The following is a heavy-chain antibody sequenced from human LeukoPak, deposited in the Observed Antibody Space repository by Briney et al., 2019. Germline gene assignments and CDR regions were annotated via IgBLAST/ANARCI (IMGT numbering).Heavy chain of an antibody. V-gene: IGHV1-69*13. CDR3: ARGPAEYSSSSGYAEMDV. D-gene: IGHD6-6*01. Sequence: GASVKVSCKASGGTFSSYAISWVRQAPGQGLEWMGGIIPIFGTANYAQKFQGRVTITADESTSTAYMELSSLRSEDTAVYYCARGPAEYSSSSGYAEMDVWGKGTTVTVSS. CDR2: IIPIFGTA. CDR1: GGTFSSYA. J-gene: IGHJ6*04.